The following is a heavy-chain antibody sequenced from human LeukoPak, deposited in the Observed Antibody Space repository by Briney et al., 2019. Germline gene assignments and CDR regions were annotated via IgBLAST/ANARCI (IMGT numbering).Heavy chain of an antibody. CDR2: ISSSSSYI. Sequence: GGSLRLSCAASGFTYSSYSMNWVRQDPGKGLEWVSSISSSSSYIYYADSVKGRFTISRDNAKNSLYLQMNSLRAEDTAVYYCARWDPSGSFDYWGQGTLVTVSP. J-gene: IGHJ4*02. D-gene: IGHD1-26*01. CDR1: GFTYSSYS. V-gene: IGHV3-21*01. CDR3: ARWDPSGSFDY.